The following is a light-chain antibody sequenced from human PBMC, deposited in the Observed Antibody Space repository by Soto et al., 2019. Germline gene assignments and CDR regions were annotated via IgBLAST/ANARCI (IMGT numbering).Light chain of an antibody. Sequence: AIRMTQSPSSLSASTGDRVTITCRASQGISSYLAWYQQKPGKAPKHLIYAASTLQRGVPSRFSGSGSGTDFTLTLSCLQSEDFATYYCQQYYSSVTFGKGTKLEIK. CDR1: QGISSY. V-gene: IGKV1-8*01. CDR3: QQYYSSVT. CDR2: AAS. J-gene: IGKJ2*01.